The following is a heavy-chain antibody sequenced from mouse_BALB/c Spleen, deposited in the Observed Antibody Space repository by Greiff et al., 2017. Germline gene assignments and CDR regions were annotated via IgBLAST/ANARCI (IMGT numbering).Heavy chain of an antibody. Sequence: EVQLQQSGAELVKPGAPAKLSCTASGFNIKDTYMHWVKQRPEQGLEWIGRIDPANGNTKYDPKFQGKATITADTSSNTAYLQLSSLTSEDTAVYYWARGGYGGAWFAYWDQGTLVTVSA. CDR2: IDPANGNT. D-gene: IGHD2-2*01. V-gene: IGHV14-3*02. CDR3: ARGGYGGAWFAY. J-gene: IGHJ3*01. CDR1: GFNIKDTY.